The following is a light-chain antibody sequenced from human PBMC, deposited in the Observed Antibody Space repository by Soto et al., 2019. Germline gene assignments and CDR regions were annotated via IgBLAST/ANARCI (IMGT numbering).Light chain of an antibody. CDR2: GAS. V-gene: IGKV1-39*01. J-gene: IGKJ5*01. CDR1: LSISRY. Sequence: DIELTQSPSSLSASVGDRVIITCRASLSISRYLHWYHQQPGKGPKVLIYGASSLQSGVSSRFSGSGSGTDFTLTISSVRPEDLGSFYWQQTFNSPITFGQGTRLEIK. CDR3: QQTFNSPIT.